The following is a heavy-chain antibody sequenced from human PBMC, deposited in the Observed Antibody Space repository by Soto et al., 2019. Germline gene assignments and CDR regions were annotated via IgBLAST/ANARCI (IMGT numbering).Heavy chain of an antibody. CDR1: GFTFSNAW. J-gene: IGHJ6*02. Sequence: PGGSLRLSCAASGFTFSNAWMNWVRLTPGKGLKWVGRIKSETDGGTTDSAAPVKGRFTISRDDSEDTLYLQLNSLKTEDTGVYYCTTQGYYYGTSNYYYPYYYYGMDVWGQGTTVTVSS. V-gene: IGHV3-15*07. CDR3: TTQGYYYGTSNYYYPYYYYGMDV. D-gene: IGHD3-22*01. CDR2: IKSETDGGTT.